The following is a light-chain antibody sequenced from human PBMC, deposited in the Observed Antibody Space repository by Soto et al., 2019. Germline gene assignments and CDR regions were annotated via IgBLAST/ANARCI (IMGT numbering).Light chain of an antibody. CDR3: QQYGSSPRT. CDR1: QTITNNY. CDR2: AAS. J-gene: IGKJ1*01. V-gene: IGKV3-20*01. Sequence: EIVLTQSPGTLSLSPGEGATLSCRASQTITNNYLAWYQQKPGQAPRLLIYAASTRATGMPDRFSGSGSGADFTLTVNRLEPEDFAVYYCQQYGSSPRTFGQGTKVEI.